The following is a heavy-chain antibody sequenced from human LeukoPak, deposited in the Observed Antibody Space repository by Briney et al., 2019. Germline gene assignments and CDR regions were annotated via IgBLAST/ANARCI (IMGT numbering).Heavy chain of an antibody. D-gene: IGHD3-3*01. J-gene: IGHJ4*02. V-gene: IGHV4-59*01. CDR3: ARGWGYYDFWSGYYGFDY. CDR2: IYYSGST. Sequence: PSETLSLTCTVSGGSISSYYWRWIRQPPGKGVEWIGYIYYSGSTNYNPSLKSRVTISVDTSKNQFSLKLSSVTAADTAVYYCARGWGYYDFWSGYYGFDYWGQGTLVTVSS. CDR1: GGSISSYY.